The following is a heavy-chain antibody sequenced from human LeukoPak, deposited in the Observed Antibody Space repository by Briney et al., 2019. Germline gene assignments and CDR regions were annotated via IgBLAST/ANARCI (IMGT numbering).Heavy chain of an antibody. CDR1: GGSFSNYL. CDR3: GAVAAAAGSHTDYQFYMDV. CDR2: INHIGET. Sequence: KASETLSLTCAVSGGSFSNYLWAWIRQPPGKGLEWIGEINHIGETYHNPSLKSRLTISVDTSKKQFSLRLSSVTAADTALYYCGAVAAAAGSHTDYQFYMDVWGKGTSVTVSS. D-gene: IGHD6-19*01. V-gene: IGHV4-34*01. J-gene: IGHJ6*03.